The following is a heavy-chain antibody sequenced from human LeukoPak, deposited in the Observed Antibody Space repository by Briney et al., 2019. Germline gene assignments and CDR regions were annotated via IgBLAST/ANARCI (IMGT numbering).Heavy chain of an antibody. Sequence: PGGSLRLFCSASGFTFSRYAMHWVRHAPGGGLEYVSDISSNGGSTYHTDTVKGRFTITRDNSKNTLYLQMSSLRTEDTAVYYCVKDLRSSGFFDYWGQGTLVTVSS. CDR3: VKDLRSSGFFDY. CDR2: ISSNGGST. D-gene: IGHD3-10*01. V-gene: IGHV3-64D*06. CDR1: GFTFSRYA. J-gene: IGHJ4*02.